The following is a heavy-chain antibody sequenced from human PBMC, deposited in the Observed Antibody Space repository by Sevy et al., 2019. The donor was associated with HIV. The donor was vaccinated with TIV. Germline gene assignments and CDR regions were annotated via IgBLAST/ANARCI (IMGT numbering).Heavy chain of an antibody. J-gene: IGHJ6*03. V-gene: IGHV3-74*01. D-gene: IGHD6-19*01. Sequence: GGSLRLSCAASGFTFSSYWMHWVRQAPGKGLVWVSRINSDGSSTSYAGSVKGRFTISRDNAKNTLYLQMNSLRAEDTAVYYCARELPAGGWRYMDVWCKGTTVTVSS. CDR3: ARELPAGGWRYMDV. CDR1: GFTFSSYW. CDR2: INSDGSST.